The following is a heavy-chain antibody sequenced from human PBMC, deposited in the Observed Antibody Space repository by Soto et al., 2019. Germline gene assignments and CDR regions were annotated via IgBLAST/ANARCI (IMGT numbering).Heavy chain of an antibody. Sequence: GVLRLSCAASGFTFSSDAMSWVRQAPGKWLEWVSAISGSGGSTYYADAVKGRFTISRDNAKNTLYLQMNSLRAEDTAVYYCAKMPTGVYYDFWSGPNWFDPWGQGTLVTVSS. CDR1: GFTFSSDA. CDR2: ISGSGGST. J-gene: IGHJ5*02. CDR3: AKMPTGVYYDFWSGPNWFDP. V-gene: IGHV3-23*01. D-gene: IGHD3-3*01.